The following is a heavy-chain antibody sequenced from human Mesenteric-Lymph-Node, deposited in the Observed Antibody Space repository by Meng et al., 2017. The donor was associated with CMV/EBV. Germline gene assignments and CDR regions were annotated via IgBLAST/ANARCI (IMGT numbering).Heavy chain of an antibody. J-gene: IGHJ4*02. CDR3: ARVMLYSYGPFDY. V-gene: IGHV3-20*04. CDR2: INWNGGST. D-gene: IGHD5-18*01. Sequence: GESLKISCAASGFTFDDYSMNWVRQVPGKGLEWLSGINWNGGSTWSADSVKGRFTISRDNAKNTLYLQMNSLSAEDTAEYYCARVMLYSYGPFDYWGQGTLVTVSS. CDR1: GFTFDDYS.